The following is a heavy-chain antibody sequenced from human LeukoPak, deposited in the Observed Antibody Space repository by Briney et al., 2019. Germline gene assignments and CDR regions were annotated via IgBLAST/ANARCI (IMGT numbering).Heavy chain of an antibody. CDR1: GFTVIDNY. CDR3: VRDRWPGLGDF. J-gene: IGHJ6*02. CDR2: VYSGGLT. D-gene: IGHD6-19*01. V-gene: IGHV3-66*01. Sequence: WWSLRLSCAASGFTVIDNYMSWVRQAPGKGLEWVSTVYSGGLTYYADPVKGRFTISRDNSKNTLYLQMSSLRAEDTAVYYCVRDRWPGLGDFWGQGTTVTVSS.